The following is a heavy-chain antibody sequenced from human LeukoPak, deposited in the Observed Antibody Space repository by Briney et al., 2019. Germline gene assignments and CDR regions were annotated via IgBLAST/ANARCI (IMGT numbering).Heavy chain of an antibody. CDR2: ISSSNGDI. V-gene: IGHV3-21*01. CDR1: GFVFSTHS. CDR3: AREGFGEGYYGMDV. D-gene: IGHD3-10*01. Sequence: GGSLRLSCAASGFVFSTHSMNWVRQAPGKGLEWVSWISSSNGDIYYADSVRGRFTISRDDAKNSLYLQMNSLRAEDTAVYYCAREGFGEGYYGMDVWGQGTTVTVSS. J-gene: IGHJ6*02.